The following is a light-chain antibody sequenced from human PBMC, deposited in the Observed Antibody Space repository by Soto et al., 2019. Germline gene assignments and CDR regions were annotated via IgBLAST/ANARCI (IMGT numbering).Light chain of an antibody. CDR3: CSYAGGYKVI. J-gene: IGLJ2*01. CDR2: DVT. CDR1: SSDVGSNYNY. Sequence: QSALTQPRSVSGSPGQSVTVSCTGTSSDVGSNYNYVSWYQQHPGKAPKLMTYDVTKRPSGIPDRFSGFKSGNSAYLTISGLQADDEADYHCCSYAGGYKVIFGGGTKVTVL. V-gene: IGLV2-11*01.